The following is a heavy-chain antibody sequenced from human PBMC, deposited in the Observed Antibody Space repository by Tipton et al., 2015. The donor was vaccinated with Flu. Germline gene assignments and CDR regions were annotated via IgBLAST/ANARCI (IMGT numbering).Heavy chain of an antibody. D-gene: IGHD2-2*01. J-gene: IGHJ4*02. CDR1: GFTFSSYG. CDR2: ISSSSSYI. Sequence: SGFTFSSYGMHWVRQAPGKGLEWVSSISSSSSYIYYADSVKGRFTISRDNAKNSLYLQMNSLRAEDTAVYYCATGGGYCSSTSCRPYYWGQGTLVTVSS. CDR3: ATGGGYCSSTSCRPYY. V-gene: IGHV3-21*01.